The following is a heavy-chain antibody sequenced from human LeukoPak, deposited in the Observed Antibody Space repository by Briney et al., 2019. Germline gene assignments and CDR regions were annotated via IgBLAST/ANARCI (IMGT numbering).Heavy chain of an antibody. D-gene: IGHD2-2*01. CDR3: ARDRAPEVVPAAIGWYFDL. CDR2: IYYSGSP. Sequence: KPSETLSLTCTVSGGSISSSSYYWGWLRQPPGKGLEWIGSIYYSGSPYSNPSLKSRVTKSVDTSKNQFSLKLSSVTAADTAVYYCARDRAPEVVPAAIGWYFDLWGRGTLVTVSS. CDR1: GGSISSSSYY. V-gene: IGHV4-39*07. J-gene: IGHJ2*01.